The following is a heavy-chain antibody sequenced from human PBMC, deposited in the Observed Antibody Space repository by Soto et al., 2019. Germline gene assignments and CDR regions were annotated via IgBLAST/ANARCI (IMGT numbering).Heavy chain of an antibody. CDR3: ARRGPSGDYGSGSPAYYYYGMDV. D-gene: IGHD3-10*01. CDR1: GYSFTSYW. V-gene: IGHV5-51*01. Sequence: EVQLVQSGAEVKKPGESLKISCKGSGYSFTSYWIGWVRQMPGKGLEWMGIIYPGDSDTRYSPSFQGQVTISADKSISTAYLQWSSLKASDTAMYYCARRGPSGDYGSGSPAYYYYGMDVWGQGTTVTVSS. J-gene: IGHJ6*02. CDR2: IYPGDSDT.